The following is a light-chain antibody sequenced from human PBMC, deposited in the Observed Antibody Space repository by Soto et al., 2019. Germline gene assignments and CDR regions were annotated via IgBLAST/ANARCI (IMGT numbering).Light chain of an antibody. CDR1: QSVSTF. CDR3: QQRGDWPPIT. Sequence: EIVLTQYTATLSLSPGERAILSCRASQSVSTFLAWFQQKPGQPPRLLIYNASNRTTGIPARFSGSGSGTDFTLTISSLEPEDFAVYYCQQRGDWPPITFGQGTRLEI. V-gene: IGKV3-11*01. J-gene: IGKJ5*01. CDR2: NAS.